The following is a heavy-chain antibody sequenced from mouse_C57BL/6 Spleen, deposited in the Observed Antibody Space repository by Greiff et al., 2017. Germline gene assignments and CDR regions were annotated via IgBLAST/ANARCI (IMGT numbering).Heavy chain of an antibody. CDR2: SRNKATDYTT. CDR1: GFTFSDFY. V-gene: IGHV7-1*01. CDR3: ARDRYAMDY. J-gene: IGHJ4*01. Sequence: EVKLMESGGGLVQSGRSLRLSCATSGFTFSDFYMEWVRQAPGKGLEWIAASRNKATDYTTEYSASVKGRFIVSRDTSQSILYLQMNALRAEDTAIYYCARDRYAMDYWGQGTSVTVSS.